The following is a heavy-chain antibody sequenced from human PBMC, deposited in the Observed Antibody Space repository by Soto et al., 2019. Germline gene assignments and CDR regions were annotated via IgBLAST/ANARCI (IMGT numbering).Heavy chain of an antibody. Sequence: HPGGSLRLSCAASGFTFSNFAMSWVRQAPGGGLEWVSAITGSGDSTFYADSVRGRFTISRDNSKNTLYLQMNSLRAEDTAVYYCTKDVVSYYDSSPYSIGAFDIWGQGTMVTVSS. V-gene: IGHV3-23*01. J-gene: IGHJ3*02. CDR1: GFTFSNFA. CDR3: TKDVVSYYDSSPYSIGAFDI. CDR2: ITGSGDST. D-gene: IGHD3-22*01.